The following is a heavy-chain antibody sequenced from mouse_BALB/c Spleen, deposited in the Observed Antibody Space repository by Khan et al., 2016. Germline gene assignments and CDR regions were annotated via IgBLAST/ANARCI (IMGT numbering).Heavy chain of an antibody. Sequence: VQLQQSGAELVKPGASVKLSCTVSGFTIKDTYIHWGKQRPEQGLEWIGRLDPADDNTRYDPKFQGKATITADTSSNTAYLQLSSLTSEDTAVYYCARGVYDYGFAYWGQGTLVTVSA. J-gene: IGHJ3*01. CDR1: GFTIKDTY. CDR2: LDPADDNT. CDR3: ARGVYDYGFAY. D-gene: IGHD2-4*01. V-gene: IGHV14-3*02.